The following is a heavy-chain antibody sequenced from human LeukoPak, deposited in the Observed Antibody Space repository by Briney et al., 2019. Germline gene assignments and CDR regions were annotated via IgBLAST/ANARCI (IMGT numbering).Heavy chain of an antibody. CDR2: IYPGDSNT. V-gene: IGHV5-51*01. Sequence: GKSLKISCEGSGYSFSNSWIGWVRQMPGKGLEWMGIIYPGDSNTKYNPSFQGQVTISADKSVSTAYLQWSSLKASDTAMYYCARRGGLDYWGQGTLVTVSS. J-gene: IGHJ4*02. CDR1: GYSFSNSW. D-gene: IGHD3-10*01. CDR3: ARRGGLDY.